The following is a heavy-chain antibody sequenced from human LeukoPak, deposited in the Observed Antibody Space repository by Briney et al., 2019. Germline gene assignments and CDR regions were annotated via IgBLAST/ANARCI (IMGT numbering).Heavy chain of an antibody. Sequence: PGGSLRLSCAASGFTFSSYAMHWVRQAPGKGLEWVAVVSYHGSDKYYADSVKGRFTISRDNSENTLYLQMNSLRADDTAVYYCAKGLGGLFGAWSLEDFDYWGQGTLVTVSS. V-gene: IGHV3-30*18. CDR3: AKGLGGLFGAWSLEDFDY. CDR1: GFTFSSYA. J-gene: IGHJ4*02. CDR2: VSYHGSDK. D-gene: IGHD3-16*01.